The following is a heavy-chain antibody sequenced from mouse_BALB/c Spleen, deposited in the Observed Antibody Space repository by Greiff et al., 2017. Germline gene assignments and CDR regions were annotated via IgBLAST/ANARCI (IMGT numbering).Heavy chain of an antibody. CDR2: INSNGGST. J-gene: IGHJ4*01. Sequence: EVMLVESGGGLVKLGGSLKLSCAASGFTFSSYYMSWVRQTPEKRLELVAAINSNGGSTYYPDTVKGRFTISRDNAKNTLYLQMSSLKSEDTALYYCASRLLRDYAMDYWGQGTSVTVSS. V-gene: IGHV5-6-2*01. CDR3: ASRLLRDYAMDY. CDR1: GFTFSSYY. D-gene: IGHD1-1*01.